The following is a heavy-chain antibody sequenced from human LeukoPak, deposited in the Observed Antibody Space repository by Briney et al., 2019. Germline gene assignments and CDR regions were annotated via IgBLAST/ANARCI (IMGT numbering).Heavy chain of an antibody. D-gene: IGHD2/OR15-2a*01. CDR2: LYSGGDT. CDR3: ARGENYYFHTDV. V-gene: IGHV3-66*02. J-gene: IGHJ6*03. Sequence: GGSLRLSCAASGFSVSDSYMSWVRQAPGKGLEWVSILYSGGDTYYSASVRGRFTISRDNSKNTLYLQMDTLSAADTAVYFCARGENYYFHTDVWGKGATVTVSS. CDR1: GFSVSDSY.